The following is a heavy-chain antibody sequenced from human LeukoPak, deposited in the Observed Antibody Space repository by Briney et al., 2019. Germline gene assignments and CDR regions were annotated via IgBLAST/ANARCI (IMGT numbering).Heavy chain of an antibody. CDR2: IIPILGIA. V-gene: IGHV1-69*04. J-gene: IGHJ4*02. Sequence: SVKVSCKASGGTFSSYAISWVRQAPGQGLEWMGRIIPILGIANYAQKIQGRVTITADKSTSTAYMELSSLRSEDTAVYYCATLRRAATTSYYFDYWGQGTLVTVSS. CDR1: GGTFSSYA. D-gene: IGHD6-25*01. CDR3: ATLRRAATTSYYFDY.